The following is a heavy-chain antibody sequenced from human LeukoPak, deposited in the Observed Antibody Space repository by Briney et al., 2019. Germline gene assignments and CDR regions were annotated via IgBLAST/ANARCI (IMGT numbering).Heavy chain of an antibody. J-gene: IGHJ3*02. V-gene: IGHV1-2*02. CDR1: GYTFTGYY. CDR3: EVTPATQVYAFVI. CDR2: INPNSGGT. D-gene: IGHD2-21*02. Sequence: ASVKVSCKASGYTFTGYYMHWVRQAPGQGLEWMGWINPNSGGTNYAQKFQGRVTMTRDTSISTAYMELSRLRSDDTAVYYCEVTPATQVYAFVIWGQGTMVTVSS.